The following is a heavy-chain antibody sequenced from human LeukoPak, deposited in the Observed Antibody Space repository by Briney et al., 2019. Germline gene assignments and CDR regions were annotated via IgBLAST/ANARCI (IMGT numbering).Heavy chain of an antibody. V-gene: IGHV3-7*01. CDR1: GFTFSSDY. D-gene: IGHD4-17*01. J-gene: IGHJ4*02. CDR2: INPDGSGI. CDR3: ARDPAYGALDY. Sequence: GGSLRLSCAASGFTFSSDYMSLVRQTPGKGLEWVAKINPDGSGIAYGDSVKGRFSISRDNAKNSLYLQMNSLRADDTAIYYCARDPAYGALDYWGQGILVTVSS.